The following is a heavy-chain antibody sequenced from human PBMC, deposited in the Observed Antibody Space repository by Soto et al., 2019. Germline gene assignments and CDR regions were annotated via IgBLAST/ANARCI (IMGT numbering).Heavy chain of an antibody. CDR2: IIPIFGTA. J-gene: IGHJ4*02. V-gene: IGHV1-69*13. Sequence: SVKVSCKASGGTFSSYAISWVRQAPGQGLEWMGGIIPIFGTANYAQKFQGRVTITADESTSTAYMELSSLRSEDTAVYYCARILREYYDFWSGYQYYFDYWGQGALVTVSS. D-gene: IGHD3-3*01. CDR1: GGTFSSYA. CDR3: ARILREYYDFWSGYQYYFDY.